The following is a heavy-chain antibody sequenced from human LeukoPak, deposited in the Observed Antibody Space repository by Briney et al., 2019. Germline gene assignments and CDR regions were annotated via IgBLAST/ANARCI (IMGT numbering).Heavy chain of an antibody. CDR2: INHSGGT. CDR3: ARRLRAAAGTGFDY. CDR1: SGSFSGYY. J-gene: IGHJ4*02. V-gene: IGHV4-34*01. Sequence: SETLSLTCGVYSGSFSGYYWIWIRQPPGKGLEWIGEINHSGGTNFNPSLKSRVTISVDTSKNQFSLKLTSVTAADTAFYYCARRLRAAAGTGFDYWGQGTLVTVSS. D-gene: IGHD6-13*01.